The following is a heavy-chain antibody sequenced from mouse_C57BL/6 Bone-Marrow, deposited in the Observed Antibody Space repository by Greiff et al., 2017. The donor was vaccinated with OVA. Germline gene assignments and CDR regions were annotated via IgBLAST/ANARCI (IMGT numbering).Heavy chain of an antibody. CDR2: IYPGDGDT. CDR3: ARAPLAGGAYYFDD. CDR1: GYAFSSSW. J-gene: IGHJ2*01. Sequence: VQLQQSGPELVKPGASVKISCKASGYAFSSSWMNWVKQRPGKGLEWIGRIYPGDGDTNYNGKFKGKATLTADKSSSTAYMQLSSLTSEDSAVYFCARAPLAGGAYYFDDWGQGTTLTVSS. D-gene: IGHD1-1*01. V-gene: IGHV1-82*01.